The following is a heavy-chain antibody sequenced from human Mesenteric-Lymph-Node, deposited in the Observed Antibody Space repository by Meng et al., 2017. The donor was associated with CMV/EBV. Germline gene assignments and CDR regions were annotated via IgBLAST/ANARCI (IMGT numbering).Heavy chain of an antibody. V-gene: IGHV3-48*02. J-gene: IGHJ4*02. CDR1: GFTFNTYS. D-gene: IGHD6-6*01. CDR3: AKIGTARSMDY. Sequence: GGSLRLSCATSGFTFNTYSMNWVRQSPGKGLEWVSYISGGSGTIYYANSVQGRFTISRDNTKSSLFLQMNGLRDEDTAVYYCAKIGTARSMDYWGQGTLVTVSS. CDR2: ISGGSGTI.